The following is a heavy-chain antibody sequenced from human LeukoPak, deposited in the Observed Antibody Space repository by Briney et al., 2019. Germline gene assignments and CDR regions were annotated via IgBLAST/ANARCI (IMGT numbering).Heavy chain of an antibody. Sequence: GGSLRLSCAASGFPFSNAWMGWVRQEPGKGLECVSFISGGDGSTYYADSVKGRFTISRDNSKNTLYLQMNSLRAEDTAVYYCAKDPRYNFGFWGQGTLVAVSS. CDR3: AKDPRYNFGF. CDR1: GFPFSNAW. V-gene: IGHV3-23*01. J-gene: IGHJ4*02. D-gene: IGHD1-1*01. CDR2: ISGGDGST.